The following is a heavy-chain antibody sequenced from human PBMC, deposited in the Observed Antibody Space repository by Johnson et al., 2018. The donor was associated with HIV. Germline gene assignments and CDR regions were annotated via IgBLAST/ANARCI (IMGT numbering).Heavy chain of an antibody. D-gene: IGHD1-26*01. CDR1: GFSVSDNY. V-gene: IGHV3-66*02. CDR2: IAHAESIT. J-gene: IGHJ3*02. CDR3: ARKGWARGAFDI. Sequence: EVQLVESGGGLVQPGGSLRLSCAASGFSVSDNYVSWVRQPPGKGLEWVAFIAHAESITHYADSVKGRFTISRDNSKNTLYLQMNSLRAEDTAVYYCARKGWARGAFDIWGQGTMVTVSS.